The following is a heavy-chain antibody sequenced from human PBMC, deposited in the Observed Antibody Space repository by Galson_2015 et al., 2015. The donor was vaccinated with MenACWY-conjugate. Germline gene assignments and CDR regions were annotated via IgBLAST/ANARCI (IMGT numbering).Heavy chain of an antibody. CDR3: ARIIHDGLDY. D-gene: IGHD1-1*01. Sequence: SLRLSCAASGFTFDSYRMSWVRQAPGKGLEWVTNINRDGGGTYYASSVKGRFTISEDNAVNSLYLQMNSLRAEDTAIYYCARIIHDGLDYWGQGTLVTVSS. J-gene: IGHJ4*02. V-gene: IGHV3-7*01. CDR2: INRDGGGT. CDR1: GFTFDSYR.